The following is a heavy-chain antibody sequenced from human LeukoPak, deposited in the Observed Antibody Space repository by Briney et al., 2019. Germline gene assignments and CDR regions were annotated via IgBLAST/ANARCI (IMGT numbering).Heavy chain of an antibody. CDR3: VKGSVAYTGGHFDY. V-gene: IGHV3-30*18. CDR1: GFTFSSFA. J-gene: IGHJ4*02. D-gene: IGHD2-15*01. CDR2: ISYDGSAK. Sequence: GGSLRLSCAASGFTFSSFAMHWLRQAPGKGPEWAAVISYDGSAKYYADSVRGRFTISRDDSKNTLYPQMNSLRPEDTAIYYCVKGSVAYTGGHFDYWGQGTLVTVSS.